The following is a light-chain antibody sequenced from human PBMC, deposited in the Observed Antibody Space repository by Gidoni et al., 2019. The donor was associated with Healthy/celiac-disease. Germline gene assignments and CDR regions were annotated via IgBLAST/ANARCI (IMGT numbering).Light chain of an antibody. V-gene: IGKV1-39*01. CDR1: QSISSY. Sequence: DIQMTQSPSSLSASVGDRVTINCRASQSISSYLNWYQQKPGKAPKLLIYAASSVQSGVPSRFSGSGSGTDFTLTISSLQPEDFATYYCQQSYSIPYTFGQGTKLEIK. CDR2: AAS. CDR3: QQSYSIPYT. J-gene: IGKJ2*01.